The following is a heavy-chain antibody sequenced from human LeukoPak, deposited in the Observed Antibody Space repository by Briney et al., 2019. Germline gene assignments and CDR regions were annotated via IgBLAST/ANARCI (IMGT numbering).Heavy chain of an antibody. D-gene: IGHD6-13*01. Sequence: PGGSLRLSCAASGFTFSSHAMSWVRQAPGKGLELVSAIRSSGLYTYYADSVKGRFTISRDNSKNTLYLRMNSLRVEDTAVYYCAKEWSSSWYEYFQHWGQGTLVTVSS. CDR3: AKEWSSSWYEYFQH. CDR2: IRSSGLYT. J-gene: IGHJ1*01. CDR1: GFTFSSHA. V-gene: IGHV3-23*01.